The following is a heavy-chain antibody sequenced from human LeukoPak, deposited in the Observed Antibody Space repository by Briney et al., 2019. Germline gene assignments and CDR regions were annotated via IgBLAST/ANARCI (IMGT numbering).Heavy chain of an antibody. CDR1: GFTFSNAW. CDR3: TTGPFDYYGSASYLANGMDV. J-gene: IGHJ6*02. V-gene: IGHV3-15*01. D-gene: IGHD3-10*01. CDR2: IKSKTDGGTT. Sequence: PGGSLRLSCAASGFTFSNAWMSWVHQAPGKGLEWVGRIKSKTDGGTTDYTAPVKGRFTISRDDSKNTLYLQMNSLKTEDTAVYYCTTGPFDYYGSASYLANGMDVWGQGTTVTVSS.